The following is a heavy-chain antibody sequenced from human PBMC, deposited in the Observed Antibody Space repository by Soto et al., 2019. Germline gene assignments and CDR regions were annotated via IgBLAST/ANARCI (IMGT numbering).Heavy chain of an antibody. CDR1: GFTFSNAW. J-gene: IGHJ6*02. CDR2: IKSKTDGGTT. Sequence: PGGSLRLSCAASGFTFSNAWMSWVRQAPGKGLEWVGRIKSKTDGGTTDYAAPVKGRFTISRDDSKNTLYLQMNSLRTEDTAVYYCTTDPPGDYRTYYYYYGMDVWGQGTTVTVSS. CDR3: TTDPPGDYRTYYYYYGMDV. D-gene: IGHD4-17*01. V-gene: IGHV3-15*01.